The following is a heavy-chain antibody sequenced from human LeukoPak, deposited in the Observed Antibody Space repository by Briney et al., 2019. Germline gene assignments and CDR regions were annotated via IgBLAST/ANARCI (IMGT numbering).Heavy chain of an antibody. CDR2: IGSSSRYI. Sequence: GGSLRLSCAASGFTFSSYAMHWVRQAPGKGLEWVSSIGSSSRYIYYADSVKGRFTISRDNDKNSVYLQMNSLRAEDTAVYYCARDCSSSAFDIWGQGTMVTVSS. D-gene: IGHD2-15*01. J-gene: IGHJ3*02. V-gene: IGHV3-21*01. CDR1: GFTFSSYA. CDR3: ARDCSSSAFDI.